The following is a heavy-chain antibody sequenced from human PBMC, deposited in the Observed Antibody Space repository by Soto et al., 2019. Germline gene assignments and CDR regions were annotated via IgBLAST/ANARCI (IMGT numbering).Heavy chain of an antibody. V-gene: IGHV3-23*01. Sequence: PGGSLRLSCAASGFTFSSNALSWVRQAPGKGLEWVSVISGSGGSTHYADSVKGRFTISRDNSKNTLYLQMNTLGAEDTAVYYCARDGIGGTVFRGYLDYWGRGTVVTVSS. CDR3: ARDGIGGTVFRGYLDY. CDR1: GFTFSSNA. D-gene: IGHD1-7*01. CDR2: ISGSGGST. J-gene: IGHJ4*02.